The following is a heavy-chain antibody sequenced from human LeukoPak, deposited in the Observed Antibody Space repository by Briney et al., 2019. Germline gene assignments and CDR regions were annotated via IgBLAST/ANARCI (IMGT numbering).Heavy chain of an antibody. D-gene: IGHD3-22*01. CDR2: INHSGST. J-gene: IGHJ4*02. V-gene: IGHV4-34*01. CDR1: GGSFSGYY. CDR3: ARADYYDSSGFY. Sequence: PSETLSLTCAVYGGSFSGYYWNWVRQPPGKGLEWIGEINHSGSTNYNPSLTSRVTISVDTSKNQFALKLSSVTAADTAVYYCARADYYDSSGFYWGQGTLVTVSP.